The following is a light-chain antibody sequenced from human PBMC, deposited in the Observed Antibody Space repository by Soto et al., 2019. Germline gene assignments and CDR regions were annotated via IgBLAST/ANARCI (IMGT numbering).Light chain of an antibody. CDR2: EVT. Sequence: SVLSQPPSASGFPGQSVTISFTGTSSDVGYYDYVSWYQQHPGKAPKLVIYEVTKRPSGVPDRVSASKSGNTASLTVSGLRAEDEADYYCSSYAGSNNFVFGSGTKVTVL. V-gene: IGLV2-8*01. J-gene: IGLJ1*01. CDR3: SSYAGSNNFV. CDR1: SSDVGYYDY.